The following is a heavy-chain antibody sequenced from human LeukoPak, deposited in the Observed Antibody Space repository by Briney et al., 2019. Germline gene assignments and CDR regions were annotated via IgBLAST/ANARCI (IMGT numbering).Heavy chain of an antibody. V-gene: IGHV3-30*18. CDR3: AKATRGLAAAGTLDY. Sequence: GGSLRLSCAASGFTFSSYGMHWVRQAPGQGLERVAVISYDGSNKYYADSVKGRFTISRDNSKNTLYLQMNSLRAEDTAVYYCAKATRGLAAAGTLDYWGQGTLVTVSS. CDR1: GFTFSSYG. D-gene: IGHD6-13*01. CDR2: ISYDGSNK. J-gene: IGHJ4*02.